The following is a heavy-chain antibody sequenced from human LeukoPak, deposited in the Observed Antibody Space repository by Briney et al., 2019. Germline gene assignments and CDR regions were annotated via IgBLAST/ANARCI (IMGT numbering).Heavy chain of an antibody. CDR2: IYYSGST. Sequence: PSETLSLTCTVSGGSISSYYWSWIRQPPGKGLEWIGYIYYSGSTNYNPSLKSRVTISVDTSKNQFSLKLSSVTAADTAVYYCASSGYYYDSSGQPHDAFDIWGQGTMVTVSS. V-gene: IGHV4-59*08. J-gene: IGHJ3*02. CDR3: ASSGYYYDSSGQPHDAFDI. CDR1: GGSISSYY. D-gene: IGHD3-22*01.